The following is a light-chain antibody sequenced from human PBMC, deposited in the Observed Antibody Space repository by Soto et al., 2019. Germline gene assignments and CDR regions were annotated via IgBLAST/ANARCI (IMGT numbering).Light chain of an antibody. V-gene: IGKV3-15*01. Sequence: EIVMTQSPATLSVSPGERATLSCRASQSVSSNLAWYQQKPGQAPRLLIYGASTRATGIPARLSGSGSGTEFTLTISSLQSEDFAVYYCQQYNNWPPVTFGHGTKVDIQ. CDR3: QQYNNWPPVT. CDR2: GAS. CDR1: QSVSSN. J-gene: IGKJ3*01.